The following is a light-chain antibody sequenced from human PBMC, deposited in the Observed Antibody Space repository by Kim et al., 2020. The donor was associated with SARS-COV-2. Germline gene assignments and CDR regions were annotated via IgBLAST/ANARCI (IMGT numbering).Light chain of an antibody. CDR3: QTWGVSSGV. Sequence: SYELTQPPSVSVSSGQTASITCSGDDLENKYVSWYQQKPGRSPVLVIYQDNKRPSGLPARFSGSNSGNTATLTISGALPMDEADYYCQTWGVSSGVFGAGTKVTVL. J-gene: IGLJ1*01. CDR2: QDN. CDR1: DLENKY. V-gene: IGLV3-1*01.